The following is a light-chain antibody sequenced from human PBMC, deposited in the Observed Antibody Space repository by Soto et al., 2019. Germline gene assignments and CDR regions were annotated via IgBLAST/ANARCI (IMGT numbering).Light chain of an antibody. Sequence: DIQMTQSPSTLSASVGDRVTITCRASQSISSWLAWYQQKPGKAPKLLIYDASSLESGVPSRFSGSGSGTEFTLTISSLKHDDFATYYCQQYNSYETFGQGTKVDIK. CDR2: DAS. J-gene: IGKJ1*01. V-gene: IGKV1-5*01. CDR1: QSISSW. CDR3: QQYNSYET.